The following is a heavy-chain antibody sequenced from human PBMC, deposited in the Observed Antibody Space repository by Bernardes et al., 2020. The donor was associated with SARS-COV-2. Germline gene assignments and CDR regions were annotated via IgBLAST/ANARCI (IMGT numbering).Heavy chain of an antibody. V-gene: IGHV3-23*01. CDR1: GFIFSNYG. D-gene: IGHD1-1*01. CDR2: IPDNGDGT. Sequence: GGSLRLSCTASGFIFSNYGMSWVRQAPGKGLEWVSGIPDNGDGTYYADSVKGRFTISRDNSKNTLYLQMSSLRAEDTAVYYCAREQVGVGVPNLHFWGQGTLVTVSS. J-gene: IGHJ4*02. CDR3: AREQVGVGVPNLHF.